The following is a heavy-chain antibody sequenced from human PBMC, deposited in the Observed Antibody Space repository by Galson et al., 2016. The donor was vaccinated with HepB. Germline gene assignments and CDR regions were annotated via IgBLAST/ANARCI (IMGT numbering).Heavy chain of an antibody. J-gene: IGHJ4*02. Sequence: SLRLSCAASGFTFSNYAMNWVRQAPGKGLEWVSAITGSGTSTYYADSVKGRFTISRDNSKSALYLQMKSLRAEDTAVYYCAKGAYGSGSYFAYFDYWGQGTLVTVSS. D-gene: IGHD3-10*01. CDR2: ITGSGTST. V-gene: IGHV3-23*01. CDR1: GFTFSNYA. CDR3: AKGAYGSGSYFAYFDY.